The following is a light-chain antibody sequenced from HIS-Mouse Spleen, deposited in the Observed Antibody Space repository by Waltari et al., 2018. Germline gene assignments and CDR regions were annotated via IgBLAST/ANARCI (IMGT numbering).Light chain of an antibody. CDR1: QDISNY. V-gene: IGKV1-33*01. CDR2: DAS. CDR3: QQYDNLPIT. Sequence: DIQMTQSPSSLSASVGDRVTSTCQASQDISNYLNWYQQKPGKAPKLLIYDASNLETGVPSRFSGSGSGTDFTFTISSLQPEDIATYYCQQYDNLPITFGQGKRLEIK. J-gene: IGKJ5*01.